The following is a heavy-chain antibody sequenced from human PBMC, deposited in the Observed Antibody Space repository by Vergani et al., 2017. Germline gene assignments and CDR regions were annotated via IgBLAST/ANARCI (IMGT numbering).Heavy chain of an antibody. CDR1: GGSISSGSYY. Sequence: QVQLQESGPGLVKPSQTLSLTCTVSGGSISSGSYYWSWIRQPAGKGLEWIGRIYTSGSTNYNPSLKSRVTISVDTSKNQFSLKLSSVTAADTAVYYCARAAQYGSGSYFDYWGQGTLVTVSS. D-gene: IGHD3-10*01. J-gene: IGHJ4*02. CDR3: ARAAQYGSGSYFDY. CDR2: IYTSGST. V-gene: IGHV4-61*02.